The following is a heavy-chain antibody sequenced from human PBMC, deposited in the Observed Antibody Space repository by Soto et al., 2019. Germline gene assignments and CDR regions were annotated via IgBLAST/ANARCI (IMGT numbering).Heavy chain of an antibody. D-gene: IGHD5-12*01. CDR3: ARRIVATETFDY. J-gene: IGHJ4*02. V-gene: IGHV4-39*01. CDR2: IYYSGGT. Sequence: PSEILSLTCTVSGGSITSSSYFWGWVRQPPAKGLEWIGSIYYSGGTYYNPSLKSRVTISVDTSMNQFSLKLSSVTAADTAVYYCARRIVATETFDYWGQGTLVTVSS. CDR1: GGSITSSSYF.